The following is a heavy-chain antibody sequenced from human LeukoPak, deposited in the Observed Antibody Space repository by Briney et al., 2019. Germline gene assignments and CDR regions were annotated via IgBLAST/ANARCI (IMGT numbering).Heavy chain of an antibody. Sequence: GGSLRLSCSASGFTFSSYCMNWFRHAPGKGLEWFAGISDIGYSTYYADSVKGRFTISRDNSKNTLYLQRNSLRAEDTAVYYCAKGYCGSTSCYAGGTFDYWGQGTLVTVSS. V-gene: IGHV3-23*01. CDR3: AKGYCGSTSCYAGGTFDY. D-gene: IGHD2-2*01. CDR1: GFTFSSYC. CDR2: ISDIGYST. J-gene: IGHJ4*02.